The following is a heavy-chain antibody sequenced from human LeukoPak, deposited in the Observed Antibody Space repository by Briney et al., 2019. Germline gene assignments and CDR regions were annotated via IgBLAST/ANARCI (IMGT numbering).Heavy chain of an antibody. CDR1: GFTFSSYA. Sequence: PGGPLRLSCAASGFTFSSYAMSWVRQAPGKGLEWVSAISGSGGSTYYADSVKGRFTISRDNSKNTLYLQMNSLRAEDTVVYYCAKDRTTNGIGVVINDAFDIWGQGTMVTVSS. D-gene: IGHD3-3*01. V-gene: IGHV3-23*01. CDR3: AKDRTTNGIGVVINDAFDI. CDR2: ISGSGGST. J-gene: IGHJ3*02.